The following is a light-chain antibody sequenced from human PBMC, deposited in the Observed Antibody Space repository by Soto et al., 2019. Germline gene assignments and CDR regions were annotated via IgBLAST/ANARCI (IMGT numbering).Light chain of an antibody. Sequence: DIQMTQSPSSLSASVGDRVTITCRASQSISSYLNWYQQRPGKAPNLLIYDATRLHSGVPPRFSGSGYGTDFTLTITSLQLEDYATYYCQQSDVSPRTFGQGTKVEIK. CDR2: DAT. V-gene: IGKV1-39*01. J-gene: IGKJ1*01. CDR3: QQSDVSPRT. CDR1: QSISSY.